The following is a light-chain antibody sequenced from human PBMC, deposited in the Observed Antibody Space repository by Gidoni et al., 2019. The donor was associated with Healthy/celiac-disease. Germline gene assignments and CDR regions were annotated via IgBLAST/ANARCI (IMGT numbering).Light chain of an antibody. CDR1: QSLLHSNGYNY. J-gene: IGKJ2*01. CDR3: MQALQTPWYT. CDR2: LGS. V-gene: IGKV2-28*01. Sequence: DIVMTQSPLSLPVTPGEPASISCRSSQSLLHSNGYNYLDWYLQKPGQSPQLLIYLGSNRASGVPDRFSGSGSGTDFTLKISRVEAEDVGVYYCMQALQTPWYTFGQXTKLEIK.